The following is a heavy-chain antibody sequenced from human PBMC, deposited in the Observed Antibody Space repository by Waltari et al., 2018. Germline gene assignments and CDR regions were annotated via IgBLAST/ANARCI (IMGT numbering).Heavy chain of an antibody. D-gene: IGHD7-27*01. CDR2: IRSKANSYAT. V-gene: IGHV3-73*01. J-gene: IGHJ5*02. CDR1: GFTFSGSA. CDR3: TRLGIDGRFDP. Sequence: EVQLVESGGGFVQPGGSLKLSCAASGFTFSGSAMHWVRRASGKGLEWVGRIRSKANSYATAYAASVKGRFTISRDDSKNTAYLQMNSLKTEDTAVYYCTRLGIDGRFDPWGQGTLVTVSS.